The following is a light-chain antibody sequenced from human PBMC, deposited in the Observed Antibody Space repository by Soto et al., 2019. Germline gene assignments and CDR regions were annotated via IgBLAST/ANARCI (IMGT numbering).Light chain of an antibody. CDR3: QQANSFPLT. V-gene: IGKV1-12*01. CDR2: AAS. CDR1: QGISSW. Sequence: DIQMTQSPSSVSASVGDRVTITCRASQGISSWLAWYPQKPGKAPKPLIYAASSLQSGVPSRFSGSGSGTDFTLTISSLQPEAFATYYWQQANSFPLTFGVGTKVEIK. J-gene: IGKJ4*01.